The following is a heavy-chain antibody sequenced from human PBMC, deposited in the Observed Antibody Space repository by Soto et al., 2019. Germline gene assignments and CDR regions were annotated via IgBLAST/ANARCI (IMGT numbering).Heavy chain of an antibody. Sequence: PSETLSLTCTVSGGSISSYYWSWIRQPPGKGLEWIGYIYYSGSTNYNPSLKSRVTISVDTSKNQFSLKLSSVTAADTAVYYCARAYDTNWFDPWGQGTMGTVSS. CDR2: IYYSGST. J-gene: IGHJ5*02. D-gene: IGHD2-8*01. CDR1: GGSISSYY. CDR3: ARAYDTNWFDP. V-gene: IGHV4-59*01.